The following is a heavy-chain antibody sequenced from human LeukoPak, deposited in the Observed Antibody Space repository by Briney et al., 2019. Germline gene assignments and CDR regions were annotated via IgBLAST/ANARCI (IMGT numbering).Heavy chain of an antibody. CDR1: GYTFAKYW. CDR2: IYPGGSDT. V-gene: IGHV5-51*01. CDR3: ARRFGERLYSNNDAFDS. Sequence: GESLKISCQASGYTFAKYWIGWMRKMPGKGLEWMGIIYPGGSDTRYGPSFQGQVTLSVDKSIHPAYLQWIRLKASDTAMYYCARRFGERLYSNNDAFDSWGQGTLVTVSS. J-gene: IGHJ4*02. D-gene: IGHD4-11*01.